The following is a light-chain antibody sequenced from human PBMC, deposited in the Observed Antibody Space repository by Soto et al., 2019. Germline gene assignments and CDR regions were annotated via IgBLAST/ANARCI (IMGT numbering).Light chain of an antibody. Sequence: IVLTQSPATLSLSPVEGATVSFRASQSVASYLAWYQQKPDQAPRLLIYDASTRATGIPARFSGSGSGTDFTLTISSLEPEDFAVYYCQQRSDWPITFGQGTRLEIK. CDR1: QSVASY. CDR2: DAS. CDR3: QQRSDWPIT. V-gene: IGKV3-11*01. J-gene: IGKJ5*01.